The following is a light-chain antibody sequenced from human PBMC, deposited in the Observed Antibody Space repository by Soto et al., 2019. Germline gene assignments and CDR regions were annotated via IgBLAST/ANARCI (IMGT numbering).Light chain of an antibody. Sequence: EIVLTQSPGTLSLSPGERATLACRARQSISSCYLAWYQQKPCQAPWLLIFAASSRATGIPDRFRGSGSGTDFPLTISILEPEDFAVYYFQNYCSSSYPFGHGTQLQLK. CDR1: QSISSCY. J-gene: IGKJ2*01. V-gene: IGKV3-20*01. CDR2: AAS. CDR3: QNYCSSSYP.